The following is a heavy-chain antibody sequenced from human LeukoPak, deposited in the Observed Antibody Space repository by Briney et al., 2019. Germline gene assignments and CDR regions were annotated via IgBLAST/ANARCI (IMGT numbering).Heavy chain of an antibody. CDR1: GFTFSSYS. CDR3: VYGGGYFQH. Sequence: GGSLRLSCAASGFTFSSYSMDWVCQAPGKGLEWVSSISSSSNNIYYADSVKGRFTISRDNGKNSLYLLMNSLRAEDTAVYYCVYGGGYFQHWGQGTLVTVSS. V-gene: IGHV3-21*01. CDR2: ISSSSNNI. J-gene: IGHJ1*01. D-gene: IGHD4-23*01.